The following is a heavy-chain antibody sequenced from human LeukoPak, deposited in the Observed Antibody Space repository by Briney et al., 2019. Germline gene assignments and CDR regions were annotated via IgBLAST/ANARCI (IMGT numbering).Heavy chain of an antibody. D-gene: IGHD1-26*01. CDR1: GFTFSSYA. V-gene: IGHV3-23*01. Sequence: GGSLRLSCAASGFTFSSYAMGWVRQAPGKGLEWVSAISGSGVTTHYAGSVKGRFSISRDNSKNTLYLQMDSLRAEDTALYYCAKRVVVGATSPYSDFQDWGQGTLVTVSS. J-gene: IGHJ1*01. CDR2: ISGSGVTT. CDR3: AKRVVVGATSPYSDFQD.